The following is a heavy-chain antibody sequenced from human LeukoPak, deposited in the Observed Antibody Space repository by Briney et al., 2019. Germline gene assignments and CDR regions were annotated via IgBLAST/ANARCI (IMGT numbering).Heavy chain of an antibody. CDR3: TRGRFTSNWAYFDY. D-gene: IGHD6-13*01. J-gene: IGHJ4*02. V-gene: IGHV3-74*03. CDR2: INTDEKTT. CDR1: GFTFSGYW. Sequence: PGRSLRLSCVASGFTFSGYWMHWVRQAPGKGLVWVSRINTDEKTTTYADSVKGRFTISRDNAKNTLYLQMNSLRAEDTALYFCTRGRFTSNWAYFDYWGQGTLVTVSS.